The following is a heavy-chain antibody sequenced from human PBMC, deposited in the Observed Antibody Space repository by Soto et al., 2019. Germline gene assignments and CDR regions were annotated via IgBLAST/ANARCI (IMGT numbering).Heavy chain of an antibody. CDR2: VYYIGST. J-gene: IGHJ4*02. Sequence: WTWIRQPPGKGLEWIGYVYYIGSTSYNPSLKSRVTISVDTSKNQFSLKLSSVTAADTAVYYCARGYCTSTSCYSFDYWGQGTLVTVSS. CDR3: ARGYCTSTSCYSFDY. V-gene: IGHV4-59*08. D-gene: IGHD2-2*01.